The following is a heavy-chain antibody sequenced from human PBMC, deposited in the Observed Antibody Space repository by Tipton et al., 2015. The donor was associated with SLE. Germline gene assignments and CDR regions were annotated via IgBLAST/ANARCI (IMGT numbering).Heavy chain of an antibody. CDR3: ARVGEPNHYDFWSGYHYWYFDL. D-gene: IGHD3-3*01. V-gene: IGHV4-39*07. CDR1: GGSISVSSYY. Sequence: TLSLTCTVSGGSISVSSYYWGWIRQPPGKGLEWIGSIYYSGSTYYNPSLKSRVTISVDTSKNQFSLKLSSVTAADTAVYYCARVGEPNHYDFWSGYHYWYFDLWGRGTLVTVSS. J-gene: IGHJ2*01. CDR2: IYYSGST.